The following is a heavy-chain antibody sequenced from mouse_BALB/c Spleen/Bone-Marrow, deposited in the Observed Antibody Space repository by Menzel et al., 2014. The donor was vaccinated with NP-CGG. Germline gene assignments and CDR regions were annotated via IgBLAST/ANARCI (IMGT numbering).Heavy chain of an antibody. Sequence: EVKLVESGAELVKPGASVKLSCTASGFNIKDTYMHWVKQRPEQGLEWIGRIDPANGNTKYGPKFQGKATITADTSSNTAYLQLSSLTYEDTAVYYCASYYYDSSLFAYWGQGTLVTVSA. CDR2: IDPANGNT. V-gene: IGHV14-3*02. CDR1: GFNIKDTY. D-gene: IGHD1-1*01. J-gene: IGHJ3*01. CDR3: ASYYYDSSLFAY.